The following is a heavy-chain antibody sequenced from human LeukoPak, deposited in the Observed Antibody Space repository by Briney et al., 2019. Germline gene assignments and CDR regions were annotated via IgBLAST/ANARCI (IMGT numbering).Heavy chain of an antibody. CDR2: INHSGST. Sequence: PSETLSLTCAVYGGSFSGYYWSWIRQPPGKGLEWIGEINHSGSTNYNPSLKSRVTISVDTSKNQFSLKLSSVTAADTAVYYCARVPDYDFWSGYYPFDYWGQGTLVTVSS. CDR3: ARVPDYDFWSGYYPFDY. D-gene: IGHD3-3*01. J-gene: IGHJ4*02. V-gene: IGHV4-34*01. CDR1: GGSFSGYY.